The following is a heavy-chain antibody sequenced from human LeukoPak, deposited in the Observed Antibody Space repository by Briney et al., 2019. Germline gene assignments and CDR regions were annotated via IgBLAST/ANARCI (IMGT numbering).Heavy chain of an antibody. D-gene: IGHD1-26*01. CDR1: GYTFTSYY. V-gene: IGHV1-2*02. Sequence: ASVKVSCKASGYTFTSYYMHWVRQAPGQGLEWMRIINPSGGSTSYAQKFQGRVTMTRDMSISTAYMDLSRLRSDDTAVYYCARSGGATDFDFWAQGTLVTVSS. CDR2: INPSGGST. J-gene: IGHJ4*02. CDR3: ARSGGATDFDF.